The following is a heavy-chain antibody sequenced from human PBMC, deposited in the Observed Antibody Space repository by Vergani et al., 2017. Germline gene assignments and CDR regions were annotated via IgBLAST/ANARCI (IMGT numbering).Heavy chain of an antibody. V-gene: IGHV3-21*01. CDR1: GFTFSSYS. Sequence: EVQLVESGGGLVKPGGSLRLSCAASGFTFSSYSMNWVRQAPGKGLEWVSSISSSSSYIYYADSVKGRFTISRDNAKNSLYLQMNSLRAEDTAVYYWARSSIAARPWGFGFDYWGQGSLVTVSS. J-gene: IGHJ4*02. D-gene: IGHD6-6*01. CDR3: ARSSIAARPWGFGFDY. CDR2: ISSSSSYI.